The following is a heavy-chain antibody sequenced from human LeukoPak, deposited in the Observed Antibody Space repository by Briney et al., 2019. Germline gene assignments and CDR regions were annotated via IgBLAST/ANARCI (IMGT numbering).Heavy chain of an antibody. V-gene: IGHV1-69*13. D-gene: IGHD6-19*01. CDR3: AREYTGVAGPDLPLVY. CDR1: GGTFSSYT. Sequence: SVKVSCKASGGTFSSYTITWVRQAPGQGLEWMGGIIPIFGTANYAQKFQGRVTITADESTRTAYMELSSLRSEDTAVYYCAREYTGVAGPDLPLVYWGQGTLVTASS. CDR2: IIPIFGTA. J-gene: IGHJ4*02.